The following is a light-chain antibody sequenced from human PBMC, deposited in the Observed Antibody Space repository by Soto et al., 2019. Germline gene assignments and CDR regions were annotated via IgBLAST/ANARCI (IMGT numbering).Light chain of an antibody. CDR3: QQYGSSPPWT. CDR1: QSVSSSY. J-gene: IGKJ1*01. CDR2: GAS. Sequence: EIVLTQSPGTLSLSPGERATLSCRASQSVSSSYLAWYQQKPGQAPRLLIYGASSRATGIPDRFSGSGSGTDFPITISRLDPEDFAVYYCQQYGSSPPWTVGQGTKVEIK. V-gene: IGKV3-20*01.